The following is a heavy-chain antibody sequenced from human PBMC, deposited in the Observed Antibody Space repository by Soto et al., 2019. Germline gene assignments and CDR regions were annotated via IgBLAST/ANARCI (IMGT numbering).Heavy chain of an antibody. J-gene: IGHJ4*02. CDR1: GFTFSSWA. D-gene: IGHD3-10*01. CDR3: ARVWFGELEVDY. Sequence: GGSLRLSCAAFGFTFSSWAMHWVRQAPGKGLEWVAVISYDGSNKYYADSVKGRFTISRDNSKNTLYLQMNSLSAEDTAVYYCARVWFGELEVDYWGQGTLVTVSS. V-gene: IGHV3-30-3*01. CDR2: ISYDGSNK.